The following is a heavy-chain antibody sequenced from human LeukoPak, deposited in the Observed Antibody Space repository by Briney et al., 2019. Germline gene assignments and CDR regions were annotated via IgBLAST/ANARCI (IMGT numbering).Heavy chain of an antibody. D-gene: IGHD6-13*01. CDR1: GFTFSSYS. CDR3: AREDIAAAGTPHFDY. J-gene: IGHJ4*02. Sequence: GGSLRLSCAASGFTFSSYSMNWVRQAPGKGLEWVSSISSSSSYIYYADSVKGRFTISRDNAKNSLYLQMNSLRAEDTAVHYCAREDIAAAGTPHFDYWGQGTLVTVSS. CDR2: ISSSSSYI. V-gene: IGHV3-21*01.